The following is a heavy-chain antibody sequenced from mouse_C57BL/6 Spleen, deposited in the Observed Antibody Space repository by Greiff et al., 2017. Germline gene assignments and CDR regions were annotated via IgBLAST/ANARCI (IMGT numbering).Heavy chain of an antibody. CDR1: GYAFSSYW. D-gene: IGHD1-1*01. V-gene: IGHV1-80*01. CDR2: IYPGDGDT. Sequence: QVQLQQSGAELVKPGASVKISCKASGYAFSSYWMNWVKQRPGKGLEWIGQIYPGDGDTNYNGKFKGKATLTADKSSSTAYMQLSSLTSEDSAVYFCARGGTTVVEGYWGQGTTRTVSS. CDR3: ARGGTTVVEGY. J-gene: IGHJ2*01.